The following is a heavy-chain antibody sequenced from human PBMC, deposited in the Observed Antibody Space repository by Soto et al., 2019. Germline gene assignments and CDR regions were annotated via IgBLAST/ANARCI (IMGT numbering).Heavy chain of an antibody. D-gene: IGHD2-2*01. V-gene: IGHV4-39*01. Sequence: QLQLQESGPGLVKPSETLSLTCTVSGGSISSSSYYWGWIRQPPGKGLEWIGSIYYSGSTYYNPSLKSRVTISVDTSKNQFSLKLSSVTAADTAVYYCARLRVDYQDYYYYGMDVWGQGTTVTVSS. CDR2: IYYSGST. J-gene: IGHJ6*02. CDR3: ARLRVDYQDYYYYGMDV. CDR1: GGSISSSSYY.